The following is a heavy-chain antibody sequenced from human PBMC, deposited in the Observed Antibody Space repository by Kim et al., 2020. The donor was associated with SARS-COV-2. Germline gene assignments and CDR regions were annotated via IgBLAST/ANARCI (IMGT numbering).Heavy chain of an antibody. CDR3: ARDLNQWSFWSGYGDYYYYYGMDV. Sequence: GGSLRLSCAASGFTFSSYGMHWVRQAPGKGLEWVAVIWYDGSNKYYADSVKGRFTISRDNSKNTLYLQMNSLRAEDTAVYYCARDLNQWSFWSGYGDYYYYYGMDVWGQGTTVTVSS. V-gene: IGHV3-33*01. J-gene: IGHJ6*02. D-gene: IGHD3-3*01. CDR1: GFTFSSYG. CDR2: IWYDGSNK.